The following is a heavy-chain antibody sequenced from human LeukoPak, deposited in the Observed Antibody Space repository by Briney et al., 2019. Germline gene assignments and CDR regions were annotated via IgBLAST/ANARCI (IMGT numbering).Heavy chain of an antibody. Sequence: SETLSLTCAVYGGSFSGYYWSWIRQPPGKGLEWIGEINHSGSTNYNPSLKSRVTISVDTSKNQFSLKLSSVTAADTAVYYCARKFRANSGSYPYYYYYGMDVWGQGTTVTVSS. D-gene: IGHD3-10*01. V-gene: IGHV4-34*01. CDR3: ARKFRANSGSYPYYYYYGMDV. J-gene: IGHJ6*02. CDR2: INHSGST. CDR1: GGSFSGYY.